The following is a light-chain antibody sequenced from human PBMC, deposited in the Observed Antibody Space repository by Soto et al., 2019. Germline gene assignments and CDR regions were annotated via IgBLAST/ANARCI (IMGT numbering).Light chain of an antibody. V-gene: IGKV1-5*03. CDR2: KAS. CDR3: QQYSTYTPRA. Sequence: DIQMTQAPSTLSASVGDRVTITCRASQSISIWLAWYQQKPGKAPKILIYKASSLESGVPSRFSGSGSGTEFTLTISSLQPDDFATYYCQQYSTYTPRAFGQETKADIK. CDR1: QSISIW. J-gene: IGKJ1*01.